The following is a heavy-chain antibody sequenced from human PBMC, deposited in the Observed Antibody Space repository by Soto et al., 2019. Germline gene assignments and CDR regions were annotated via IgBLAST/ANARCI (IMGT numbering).Heavy chain of an antibody. J-gene: IGHJ4*02. D-gene: IGHD5-18*01. CDR3: ARQRRYATPSRGYSYGYLDY. Sequence: ASVKVSCKASGYTFTSYGISWVRPAPGQGLEWMGWISAYNGNTNYAQKLQGRVTMTTDTSTSTAYMELRSLRSDDTAVYYCARQRRYATPSRGYSYGYLDYWGQGTLVTVSS. CDR1: GYTFTSYG. CDR2: ISAYNGNT. V-gene: IGHV1-18*01.